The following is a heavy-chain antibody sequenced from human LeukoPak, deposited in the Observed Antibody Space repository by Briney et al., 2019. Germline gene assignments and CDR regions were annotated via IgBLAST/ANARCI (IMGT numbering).Heavy chain of an antibody. J-gene: IGHJ4*02. CDR2: INHSGST. Sequence: SETLSLTCAVYGGSFSGYYWSWIRQPPGKGLEWIGEINHSGSTNYNPSLKSRVTISVDTSKNQFSLKLSSVTAADTAVYYCARGSRGAAGFDYWGQGTPVTVSS. CDR1: GGSFSGYY. V-gene: IGHV4-34*01. D-gene: IGHD6-13*01. CDR3: ARGSRGAAGFDY.